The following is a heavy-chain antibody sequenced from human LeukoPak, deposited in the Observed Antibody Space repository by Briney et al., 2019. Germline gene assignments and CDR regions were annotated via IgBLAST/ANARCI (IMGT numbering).Heavy chain of an antibody. CDR2: IAYYGGNK. Sequence: RGSPRHSRAASGFPLCGYSMHWGAQAPGKGLGGVAVIAYYGGNKYYADTVKGGFTVTTDNSKNTLYLQMISLRGEDAAVYYCARWGYDILTGYYSFDYWGQGTLVTVSS. CDR1: GFPLCGYS. J-gene: IGHJ4*02. CDR3: ARWGYDILTGYYSFDY. V-gene: IGHV3-30-3*01. D-gene: IGHD3-9*01.